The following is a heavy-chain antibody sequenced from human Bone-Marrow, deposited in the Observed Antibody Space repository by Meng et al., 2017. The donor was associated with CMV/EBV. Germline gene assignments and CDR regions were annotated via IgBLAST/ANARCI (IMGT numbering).Heavy chain of an antibody. CDR2: INPSGGST. V-gene: IGHV1-46*01. Sequence: ASVKVSCKASGYTFTSYYMHWVRQAPGQGLEWMGIINPSGGSTSYAQKFQGRVTMTRDTPTRPVYMELSRLRSEDTAVYDCASVSSIAARPLDYWGQGTMVTVSS. CDR3: ASVSSIAARPLDY. D-gene: IGHD6-6*01. CDR1: GYTFTSYY. J-gene: IGHJ4*02.